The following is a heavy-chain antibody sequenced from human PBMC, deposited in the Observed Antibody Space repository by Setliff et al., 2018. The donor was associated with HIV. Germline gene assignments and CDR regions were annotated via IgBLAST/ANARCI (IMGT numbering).Heavy chain of an antibody. J-gene: IGHJ4*02. CDR2: IRYDDTYK. CDR1: GFTFSYYG. D-gene: IGHD6-19*01. Sequence: GGSLRLSCATSGFTFSYYGMHWVRQAPGKGLEWVAFIRYDDTYKYYADSVKGRFTISRGNSKNTLYLQMNSLRAEDTAVYYCTKNLYRSPWSPLDYWGQGTLVTVSS. CDR3: TKNLYRSPWSPLDY. V-gene: IGHV3-30*02.